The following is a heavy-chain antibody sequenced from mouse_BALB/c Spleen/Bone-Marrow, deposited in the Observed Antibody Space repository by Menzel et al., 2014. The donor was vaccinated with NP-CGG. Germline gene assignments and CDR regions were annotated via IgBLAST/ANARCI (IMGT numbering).Heavy chain of an antibody. Sequence: VQLQQSGAELVRPGVSVKLSCKASGYTFTSYWMHWIKQRPEQGLERIGEINPSNGGTNYNEKFKGKATLTVDTSSSTAYVDLSSLTSEDSAVYYCARSTTATYFDVWGAGTTVTVSS. D-gene: IGHD1-2*01. CDR1: GYTFTSYW. CDR2: INPSNGGT. CDR3: ARSTTATYFDV. J-gene: IGHJ1*01. V-gene: IGHV1S81*02.